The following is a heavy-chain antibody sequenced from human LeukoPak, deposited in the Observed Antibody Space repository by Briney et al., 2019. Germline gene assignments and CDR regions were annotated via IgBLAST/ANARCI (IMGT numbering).Heavy chain of an antibody. CDR3: TKFGVRVGELDY. J-gene: IGHJ4*02. D-gene: IGHD3-16*01. V-gene: IGHV3-43*01. Sequence: GGSLRLSCAASGFTFDDYTMNWVRQAPGKGLEWVSLISWDGGSKYYADSVKGRFTISRDNSKNSLYLQMYSLRTEDTALYYCTKFGVRVGELDYWGQGTLVTVSS. CDR1: GFTFDDYT. CDR2: ISWDGGSK.